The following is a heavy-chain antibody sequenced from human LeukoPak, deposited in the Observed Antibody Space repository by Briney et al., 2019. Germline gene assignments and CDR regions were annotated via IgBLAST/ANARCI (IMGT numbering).Heavy chain of an antibody. CDR2: ISGSGGST. V-gene: IGHV3-23*01. J-gene: IGHJ4*02. Sequence: GGSLRLSCAASGFTFSSYAMSWVRQAPGKGLEWVSAISGSGGSTYYADSVKGRFTISRDNSKNTLYLQMNSLRAEDTAVYYCAKNGQVFGVVNVRYFDYWGQGTLVTVSS. CDR1: GFTFSSYA. D-gene: IGHD3-3*01. CDR3: AKNGQVFGVVNVRYFDY.